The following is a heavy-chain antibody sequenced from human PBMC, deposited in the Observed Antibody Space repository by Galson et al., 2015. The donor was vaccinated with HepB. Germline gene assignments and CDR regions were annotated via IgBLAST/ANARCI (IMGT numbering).Heavy chain of an antibody. CDR2: VDPEDGET. D-gene: IGHD6-6*01. V-gene: IGHV1-69-2*01. Sequence: VKVSCKVSGYTFTDYYMHWVQQAPGKGLEWMGLVDPEDGETIYAEKFQGRVTVTTDTSTSTAYMEQRSLRSDDSAVYYCARARYSNSPPDYWGQGALVTVSS. CDR3: ARARYSNSPPDY. CDR1: GYTFTDYY. J-gene: IGHJ4*02.